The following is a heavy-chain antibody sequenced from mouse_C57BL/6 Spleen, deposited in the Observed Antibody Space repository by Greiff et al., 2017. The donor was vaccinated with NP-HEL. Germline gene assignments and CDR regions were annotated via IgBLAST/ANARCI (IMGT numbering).Heavy chain of an antibody. D-gene: IGHD2-4*01. Sequence: VQLQQPGAELVRPGSSVKLSCKASGYTFTSYWMDWVKQRPGQGLEWIGNIYPSDSETHYNQKFKDKATLTVDKSSSTAYMQLSSLTSEDSAVYYCARERGIYDEDYYAMGSWGQGASETASS. CDR3: ARERGIYDEDYYAMGS. CDR1: GYTFTSYW. J-gene: IGHJ4*01. V-gene: IGHV1-61*01. CDR2: IYPSDSET.